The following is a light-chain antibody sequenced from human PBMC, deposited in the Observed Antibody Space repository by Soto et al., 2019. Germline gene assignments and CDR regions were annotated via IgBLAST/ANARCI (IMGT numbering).Light chain of an antibody. CDR1: QSVSSNF. Sequence: EIVLTQSPGTLSLSPGVRATLSCKASQSVSSNFLAWYQRKPGQAPRLLIYGASYWATDIPSRFSGSGSGTDFTLTITRLEPEDFAVYYCQQYGTSPPTFGQGNKVEI. CDR3: QQYGTSPPT. V-gene: IGKV3-20*01. J-gene: IGKJ1*01. CDR2: GAS.